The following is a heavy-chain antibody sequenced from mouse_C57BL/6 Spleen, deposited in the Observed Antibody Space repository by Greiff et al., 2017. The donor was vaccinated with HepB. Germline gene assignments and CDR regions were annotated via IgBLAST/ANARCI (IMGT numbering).Heavy chain of an antibody. Sequence: QVQLQQPGAELVKPGASVKLSCKASGYTFTSYWMQWVKQRPGQGLEWIGEIGPSDSYTNSNQKFKGKATLTVDTSSSTAYMQLSSLTSEDSAVYYCARKGDGYYVAWAYWGQGTLVTVSA. CDR3: ARKGDGYYVAWAY. V-gene: IGHV1-50*01. CDR1: GYTFTSYW. CDR2: IGPSDSYT. J-gene: IGHJ3*01. D-gene: IGHD2-3*01.